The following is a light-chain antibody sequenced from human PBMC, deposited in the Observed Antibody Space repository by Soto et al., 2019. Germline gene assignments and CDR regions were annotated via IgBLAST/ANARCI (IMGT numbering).Light chain of an antibody. V-gene: IGLV7-43*01. J-gene: IGLJ2*01. CDR3: LLYYGGAVI. Sequence: QAVVTQEPSLTVSPGGTVTLTCASSTGAVTSGHYANWLQQKPGQAPRALIYSTDTKHSWTPARFSGSLLGGKAALTLSGVRSEDEADYYCLLYYGGAVIFGGGTKVTVL. CDR1: TGAVTSGHY. CDR2: STD.